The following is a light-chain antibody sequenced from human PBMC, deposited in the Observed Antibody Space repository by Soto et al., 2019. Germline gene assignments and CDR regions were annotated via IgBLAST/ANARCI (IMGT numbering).Light chain of an antibody. CDR3: QQRSNWAT. CDR1: QTVSSN. V-gene: IGKV3-11*01. CDR2: GAS. J-gene: IGKJ3*01. Sequence: EIVMTQSPATLSVSPGERATLSCRASQTVSSNLAWYQQKPGQAPRLLIYGASNMATGIPARFSGSGSVTDFTLTISSLEPEDFAVYYCQQRSNWATFGPGTKVDIK.